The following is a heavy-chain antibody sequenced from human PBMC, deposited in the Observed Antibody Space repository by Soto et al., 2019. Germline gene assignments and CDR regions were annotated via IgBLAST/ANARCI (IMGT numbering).Heavy chain of an antibody. CDR2: IYYSGST. Sequence: PSETLSLTCTVSGGSISSYYWSWIRQPPGKGLEWIGYIYYSGSTNYNPSLKSRVTISVDTSKNQFSLKLSSVTAADTAVYYCARDLGIAAAGTYYYYGMDVWGQGTTVTVSS. D-gene: IGHD6-13*01. CDR1: GGSISSYY. CDR3: ARDLGIAAAGTYYYYGMDV. J-gene: IGHJ6*02. V-gene: IGHV4-59*01.